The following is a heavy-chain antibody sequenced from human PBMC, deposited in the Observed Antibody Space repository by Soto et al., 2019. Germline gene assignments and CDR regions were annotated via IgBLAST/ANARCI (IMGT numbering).Heavy chain of an antibody. CDR2: INPSSSTI. J-gene: IGHJ4*02. Sequence: GASVKVSCKASGYTFTSYYMHWVRQAPGQGLEWMGIINPSSSTIYYADSVKGRFTISRDNAKNSLYLQMNSLRAEDTAVYYCARDDFDYWGQGTLVTVSS. CDR3: ARDDFDY. CDR1: GYTFTSYY. V-gene: IGHV1-46*04.